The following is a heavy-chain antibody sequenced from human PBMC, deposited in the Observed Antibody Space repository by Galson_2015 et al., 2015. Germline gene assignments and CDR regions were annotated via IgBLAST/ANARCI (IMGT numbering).Heavy chain of an antibody. Sequence: LRLSCAASGFTFSSCGMHWVRQAPGKGLEWVALISDEGSIKEYADSVKGRFTISRDNSKNTLALQMNSLGAEDTAIYYCAKDNEGYCSDGHCYSYYYYGMDVWGQGTTVTVSS. V-gene: IGHV3-30*18. CDR2: ISDEGSIK. CDR3: AKDNEGYCSDGHCYSYYYYGMDV. J-gene: IGHJ6*02. D-gene: IGHD2-15*01. CDR1: GFTFSSCG.